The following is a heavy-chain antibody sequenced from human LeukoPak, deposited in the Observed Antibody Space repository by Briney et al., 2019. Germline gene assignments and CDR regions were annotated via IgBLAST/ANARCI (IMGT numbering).Heavy chain of an antibody. Sequence: GGSLRLSCAASGFIFNSYSMNWVRQAPGKGLERVSSISSSGRYMYYADSVKGRFTISRDNAKNSLYLQINSLRAEDTAVYYCARVQGEQWLVYYFDYWGQGTLVTVSS. CDR3: ARVQGEQWLVYYFDY. D-gene: IGHD6-19*01. V-gene: IGHV3-21*01. J-gene: IGHJ4*02. CDR2: ISSSGRYM. CDR1: GFIFNSYS.